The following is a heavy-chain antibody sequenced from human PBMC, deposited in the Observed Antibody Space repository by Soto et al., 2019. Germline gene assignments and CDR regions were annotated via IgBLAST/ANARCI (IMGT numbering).Heavy chain of an antibody. Sequence: DVKLVESGGGLVQPGDSLRLSCEDSGFVFSMYSMSWVRQTPGKGLEWVAKIPQEGVDGHYADSVKGRFTISRDNGKNSLYLQMNNLRAEDTAVYYCARDHLILPAHDFFYGSDVWGRGATVTVSS. CDR3: ARDHLILPAHDFFYGSDV. CDR1: GFVFSMYS. V-gene: IGHV3-7*03. J-gene: IGHJ6*02. CDR2: IPQEGVDG. D-gene: IGHD2-21*02.